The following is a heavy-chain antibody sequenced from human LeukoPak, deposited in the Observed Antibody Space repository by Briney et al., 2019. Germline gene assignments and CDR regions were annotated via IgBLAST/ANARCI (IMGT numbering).Heavy chain of an antibody. V-gene: IGHV3-48*04. CDR2: ISSSGSTI. D-gene: IGHD2-21*02. CDR3: ARGEHIVVVTAIPGAFDI. J-gene: IGHJ3*02. CDR1: GFTFSSYS. Sequence: GGSLRLSCAASGFTFSSYSMNWVRQAPGKGLEWVSYISSSGSTIYYADSVKGRFTISRDNAKNSLYLQMNSLRAEDTAVYYCARGEHIVVVTAIPGAFDIWGQGTMVTVSS.